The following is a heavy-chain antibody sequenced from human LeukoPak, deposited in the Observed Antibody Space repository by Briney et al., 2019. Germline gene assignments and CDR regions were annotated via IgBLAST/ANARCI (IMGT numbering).Heavy chain of an antibody. V-gene: IGHV1-18*01. CDR2: INSYNGDT. J-gene: IGHJ4*02. D-gene: IGHD4/OR15-4a*01. Sequence: ASVKVSCKTSGYTFTNNVISWVRQAPGQGLEWMAWINSYNGDTHYAQKFQGRVTMTTDTSTNTAYLELRSLKSDDTAVYYCAKDIDYVVDYWGQGTLVTVSS. CDR1: GYTFTNNV. CDR3: AKDIDYVVDY.